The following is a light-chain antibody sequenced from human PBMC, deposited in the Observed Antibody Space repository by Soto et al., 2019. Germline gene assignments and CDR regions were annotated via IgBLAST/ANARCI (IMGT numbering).Light chain of an antibody. CDR3: QSYDSSLRGYV. J-gene: IGLJ1*01. V-gene: IGLV1-40*01. CDR1: SSNIGAGYD. CDR2: DNN. Sequence: QSVLTRPPSVSGAPGQRVTISCTGRSSNIGAGYDVHWYQQVPGTAPKLLVYDNNNRPPGVPDRFSGSKSGTSASLAITGLQAEDEADYYCQSYDSSLRGYVFGSGTKVTVL.